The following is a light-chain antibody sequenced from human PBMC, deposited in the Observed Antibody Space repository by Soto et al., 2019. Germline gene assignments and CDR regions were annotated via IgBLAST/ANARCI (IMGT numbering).Light chain of an antibody. CDR3: QQRSNWPLT. V-gene: IGKV3-11*01. CDR1: QSVSRY. CDR2: DAS. Sequence: EILLTQSPDTLSLSPGEISTLSCRASQSVSRYLAWYQQKPGQTPRLLIYDASNRAAGIPARFSGSGSGTDFTLTISSLEPEDFAVYYCQQRSNWPLTFGGGTKVDIK. J-gene: IGKJ4*01.